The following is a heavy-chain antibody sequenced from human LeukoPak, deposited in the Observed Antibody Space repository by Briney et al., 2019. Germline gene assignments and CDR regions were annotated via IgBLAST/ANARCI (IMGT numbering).Heavy chain of an antibody. CDR1: GYTFTGYY. CDR2: INPNSGGT. J-gene: IGHJ3*02. CDR3: ARAAYPTTEGAFDI. Sequence: GASAKVSCKASGYTFTGYYMHWVRQAPGQGLEWMGWINPNSGGTNYAQKFQGWVTMTRDTSISTAYMELSRLRSDDTAVYYCARAAYPTTEGAFDIWGQGTMVTVSS. D-gene: IGHD4-17*01. V-gene: IGHV1-2*04.